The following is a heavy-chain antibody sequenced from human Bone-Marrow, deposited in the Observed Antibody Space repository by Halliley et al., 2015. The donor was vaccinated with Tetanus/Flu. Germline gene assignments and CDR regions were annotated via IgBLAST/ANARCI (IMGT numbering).Heavy chain of an antibody. CDR2: IFPVYSDP. D-gene: IGHD2-8*01. J-gene: IGHJ4*02. CDR3: ARHPGYDTDGRGHSDK. Sequence: GIIFPVYSDPRYSPSFQGRVTISADKSTSPAYLQWTSLKASDTAMYYCARHPGYDTDGRGHSDKWGQGTLVTVSS. V-gene: IGHV5-51*01.